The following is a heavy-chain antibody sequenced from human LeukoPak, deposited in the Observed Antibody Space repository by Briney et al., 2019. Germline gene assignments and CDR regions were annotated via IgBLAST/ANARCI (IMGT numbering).Heavy chain of an antibody. V-gene: IGHV4-34*01. D-gene: IGHD2-2*01. J-gene: IGHJ4*02. CDR1: GGSFTGYY. Sequence: SETLSLTCAVFGGSFTGYYWGWIRQPPGKGLEWIAEINHSGSTNYNPSLKSRVTISGDASKNWFSLRLGSVTAADTAVYYCARYRVAPDSSFDYWGQGTLVTVSS. CDR3: ARYRVAPDSSFDY. CDR2: INHSGST.